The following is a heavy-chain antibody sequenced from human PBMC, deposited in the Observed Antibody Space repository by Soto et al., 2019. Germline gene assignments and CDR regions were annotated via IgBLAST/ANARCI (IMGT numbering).Heavy chain of an antibody. Sequence: ASVKVSCKASGYTFTSYDINWVRRATGQGLEWMGWMNPNSGNTGYAQKFQGRVTMTRNTSISTAYMELSSLRSEDTAVYYCARGSSSSWYWFDPWGQGTLVTVSS. CDR1: GYTFTSYD. J-gene: IGHJ5*02. CDR2: MNPNSGNT. V-gene: IGHV1-8*01. D-gene: IGHD6-13*01. CDR3: ARGSSSSWYWFDP.